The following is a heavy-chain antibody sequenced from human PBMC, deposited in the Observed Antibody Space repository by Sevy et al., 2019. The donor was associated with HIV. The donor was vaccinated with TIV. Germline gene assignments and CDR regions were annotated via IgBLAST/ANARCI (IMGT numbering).Heavy chain of an antibody. CDR2: ITWDGGKT. V-gene: IGHV3-43*01. J-gene: IGHJ6*02. Sequence: GGSLRLSCVASGVTFDDYTMHWVRQAPGKGLEWISSITWDGGKTDFADSVKGRFTVSRDNSQNSLYLQMNSLRIEDSAMYYCTKDIGQQEDGYYQYGMDVWGQGTTVTVSS. CDR1: GVTFDDYT. D-gene: IGHD2-2*03. CDR3: TKDIGQQEDGYYQYGMDV.